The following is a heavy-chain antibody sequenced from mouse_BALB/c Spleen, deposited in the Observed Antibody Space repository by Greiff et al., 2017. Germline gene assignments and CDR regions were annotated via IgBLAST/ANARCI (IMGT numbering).Heavy chain of an antibody. CDR2: ILPGSGST. V-gene: IGHV1-9*01. CDR3: ARIYYGYDGRPDY. D-gene: IGHD2-2*01. Sequence: QVQLKESGAELMKPGASVKISCKATGYTFSSYWIEWVKQRPGHGLEWIGEILPGSGSTNYNEKFKGKATFTADTSSNTAYMQLSSLTSEDSAVYYCARIYYGYDGRPDYWGQGTTLTVSS. J-gene: IGHJ2*01. CDR1: GYTFSSYW.